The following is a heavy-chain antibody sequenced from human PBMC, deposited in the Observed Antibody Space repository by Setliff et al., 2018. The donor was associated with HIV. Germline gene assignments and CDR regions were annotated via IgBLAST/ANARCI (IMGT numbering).Heavy chain of an antibody. V-gene: IGHV1-18*01. D-gene: IGHD3-10*01. CDR1: GYSFTIYG. CDR2: VSAWDGTT. Sequence: ASVKVSCKASGYSFTIYGISWVRQAPGQGLEWLGWVSAWDGTTNYVQNFKDRVTVTRDTSTSTVYMDLSSLRPEDTAVYYCARESQTGTGSYLAWGQGTLVTVSS. CDR3: ARESQTGTGSYLA. J-gene: IGHJ4*02.